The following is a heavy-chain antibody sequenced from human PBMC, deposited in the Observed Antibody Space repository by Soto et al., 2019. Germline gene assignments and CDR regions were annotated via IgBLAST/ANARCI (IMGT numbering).Heavy chain of an antibody. CDR1: GGSISSYY. J-gene: IGHJ4*02. CDR2: IYYSGST. CDR3: ARGYCSGGSCFPWARFDY. V-gene: IGHV4-59*01. Sequence: SETLSLTCTVSGGSISSYYWSWIRQPPGKGLEWIGYIYYSGSTNYNPSLKSRVTISVDTSKNQFSLKLSSVTAADTAVYYCARGYCSGGSCFPWARFDYWGQGTLVTVSS. D-gene: IGHD2-15*01.